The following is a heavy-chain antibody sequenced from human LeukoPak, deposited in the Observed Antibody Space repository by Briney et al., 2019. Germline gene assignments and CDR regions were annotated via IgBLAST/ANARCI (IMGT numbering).Heavy chain of an antibody. D-gene: IGHD2-2*01. J-gene: IGHJ5*02. Sequence: RASVKVSCKASGYTFTNYGINWVRRAPGQGLEWMGWISTYIGNTNYAQKLQGRVTLTTDTSTSTAYMELRSLKSDDTAFYYCVRGGYCSGSTCLYGDNWFDPWGQGTLVTVSS. V-gene: IGHV1-18*01. CDR3: VRGGYCSGSTCLYGDNWFDP. CDR2: ISTYIGNT. CDR1: GYTFTNYG.